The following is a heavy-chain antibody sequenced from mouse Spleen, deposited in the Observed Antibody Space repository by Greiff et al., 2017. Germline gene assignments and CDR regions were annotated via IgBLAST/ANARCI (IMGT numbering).Heavy chain of an antibody. CDR2: ISYDGSN. CDR1: GYSITSGYY. D-gene: IGHD2-5*01. J-gene: IGHJ1*01. Sequence: DVQLQESGPGLVKPSQSLSLTCSVTGYSITSGYYWNWIRQFPGNKLEWMGYISYDGSNNYNPSLKNRISITRDTSKNQFFLKLNSVTTEDTATYYCARDRSYYSNSGYFDVWGAGTTVTVSS. V-gene: IGHV3-6*01. CDR3: ARDRSYYSNSGYFDV.